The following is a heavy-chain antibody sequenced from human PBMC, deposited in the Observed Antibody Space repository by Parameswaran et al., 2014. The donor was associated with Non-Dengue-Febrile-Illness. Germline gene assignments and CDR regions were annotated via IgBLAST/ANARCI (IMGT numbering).Heavy chain of an antibody. J-gene: IGHJ6*02. V-gene: IGHV3-21*01. D-gene: IGHD5-18*01. Sequence: VRQAPGKGLEWVSSISSSSSYIYYADSVKGRFTISRDNAKNSLYLQMNSLRAEDTAVYYCAREGGQWIQLWVRPYGMDVWGQGNPGHRLL. CDR2: ISSSSSYI. CDR3: AREGGQWIQLWVRPYGMDV.